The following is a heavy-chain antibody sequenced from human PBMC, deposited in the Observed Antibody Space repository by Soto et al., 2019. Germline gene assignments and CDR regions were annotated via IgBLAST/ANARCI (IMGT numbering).Heavy chain of an antibody. CDR2: ISSSGSTI. Sequence: EVQLVESGGGLVQPGGSLRLSCAASGFTFSSYSMNCVRQAPGKGLEWVSYISSSGSTIYYADSVRGRFTISRDNAENSLYLQMNSLRDEDTAVYYCARAGYRSVDYWGQGTLVTVSS. J-gene: IGHJ4*02. CDR3: ARAGYRSVDY. D-gene: IGHD3-3*01. CDR1: GFTFSSYS. V-gene: IGHV3-48*02.